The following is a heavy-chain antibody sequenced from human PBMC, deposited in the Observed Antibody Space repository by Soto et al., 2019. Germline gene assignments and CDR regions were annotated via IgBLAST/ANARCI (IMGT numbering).Heavy chain of an antibody. J-gene: IGHJ2*01. Sequence: QVHLQQWGAGLLRPSETLSLTCAVYGGSFSGYYWNWIRQPPGKGLEWIGEINHSGSTNYNPSLKRRVTISVGTSNSQCALKLSSVTAADTAVYYCARGRGDGYNQDWYFDLWGRGTLVTVSS. CDR1: GGSFSGYY. D-gene: IGHD3-10*01. CDR2: INHSGST. CDR3: ARGRGDGYNQDWYFDL. V-gene: IGHV4-34*01.